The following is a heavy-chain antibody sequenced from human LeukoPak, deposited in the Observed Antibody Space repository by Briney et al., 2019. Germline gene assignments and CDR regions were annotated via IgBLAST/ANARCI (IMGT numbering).Heavy chain of an antibody. CDR2: INPNSGGT. CDR1: GYTFTGYY. Sequence: GASVKVPCKASGYTFTGYYMHWVRQAPGQGLEWMGWINPNSGGTNYAQKFQGRVTMTRDTSISTAYMELSRLRSDDTAVYYCAIGRAMIVVVPLDYWGQGTLVTVSS. J-gene: IGHJ4*02. V-gene: IGHV1-2*02. D-gene: IGHD3-22*01. CDR3: AIGRAMIVVVPLDY.